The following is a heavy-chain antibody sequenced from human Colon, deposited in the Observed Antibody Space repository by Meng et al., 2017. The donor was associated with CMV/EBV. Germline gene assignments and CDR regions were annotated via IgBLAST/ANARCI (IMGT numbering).Heavy chain of an antibody. CDR2: MYRNGSP. J-gene: IGHJ4*02. CDR3: ASTSGY. V-gene: IGHV3-53*01. Sequence: GGSLRLSCAASGVNVITTYINWVRQAPGKGLEWVAVMYRNGSPFYADSVKGRFTISRDISKNTVSLQMNSLRPEDTAIYFCASTSGYWGQGTLVTVSS. CDR1: GVNVITTY. D-gene: IGHD2/OR15-2a*01.